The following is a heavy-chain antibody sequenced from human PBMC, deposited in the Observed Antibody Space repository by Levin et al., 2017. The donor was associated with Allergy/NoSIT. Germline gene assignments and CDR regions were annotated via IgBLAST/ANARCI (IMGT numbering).Heavy chain of an antibody. J-gene: IGHJ4*02. CDR1: GFTFSNYA. Sequence: GESLKISCVPSGFTFSNYAMSWVRQAPGKGLEWVSVISGSGGSTYYTDSVKGRFTISRDNSKNTVYLQMNSLRAEDTAVYYCAPSLYDYIWGSYRSVDYRGQGTLVTVSS. CDR3: APSLYDYIWGSYRSVDY. D-gene: IGHD3-16*02. V-gene: IGHV3-23*01. CDR2: ISGSGGST.